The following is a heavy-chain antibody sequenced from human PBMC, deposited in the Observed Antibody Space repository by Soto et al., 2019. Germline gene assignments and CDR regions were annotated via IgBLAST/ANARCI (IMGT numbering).Heavy chain of an antibody. Sequence: ASVKVSCKASGYTFTSYAMHWVRQAPGQRLEWMGWINAGNGNTKYSQKFQGRVTITRDTSAGTAYMELSSLRSEDTGVYYCARGPTSGWRFDYWGQGTLVTVSS. V-gene: IGHV1-3*01. D-gene: IGHD6-19*01. CDR3: ARGPTSGWRFDY. J-gene: IGHJ4*02. CDR2: INAGNGNT. CDR1: GYTFTSYA.